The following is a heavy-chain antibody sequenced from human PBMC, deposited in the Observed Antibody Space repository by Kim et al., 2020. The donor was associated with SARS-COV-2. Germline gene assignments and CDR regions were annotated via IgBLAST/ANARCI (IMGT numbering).Heavy chain of an antibody. J-gene: IGHJ4*02. CDR1: GFTFTGHA. D-gene: IGHD2-21*01. Sequence: GGSLRLSCTTSGFTFTGHAMSWVRQAPGKGLEWVSSIAGSDGTTYYVDSVRGRFTISRDDSKNTLYLQMSALRGDDTAVYYCMKGGWGWIWDHWRQGTLVTVSS. CDR3: MKGGWGWIWDH. CDR2: IAGSDGTT. V-gene: IGHV3-23*01.